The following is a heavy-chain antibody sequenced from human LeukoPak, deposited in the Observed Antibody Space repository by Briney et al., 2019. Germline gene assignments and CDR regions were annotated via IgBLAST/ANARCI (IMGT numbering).Heavy chain of an antibody. CDR2: IWYDGSNK. CDR1: GFTFSTYA. D-gene: IGHD3-3*01. Sequence: GGSLRLSCAASGFTFSTYAVNWVRQAPGKGLEWVAVIWYDGSNKYYADSVKGRFTISRDNSKNTLYLQMNSLRAEDTAVYYCARSPYDFWSGYLYHDYWGQGTLVTVSS. CDR3: ARSPYDFWSGYLYHDY. V-gene: IGHV3-33*08. J-gene: IGHJ4*02.